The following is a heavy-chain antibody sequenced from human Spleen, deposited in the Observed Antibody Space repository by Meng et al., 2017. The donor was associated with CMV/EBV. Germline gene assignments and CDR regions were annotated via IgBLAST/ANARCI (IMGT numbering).Heavy chain of an antibody. Sequence: SCVASGLLFDDYAMHWVRQAPGKGLEWVSGISWNSGSIGYGDSVKGRFTISRDNAKNSLYLQMNSLRAEDMGVYYCAKDTGSRGGYTLDVWGQGTTVTVSS. D-gene: IGHD5-24*01. J-gene: IGHJ6*02. V-gene: IGHV3-9*03. CDR1: GLLFDDYA. CDR2: ISWNSGSI. CDR3: AKDTGSRGGYTLDV.